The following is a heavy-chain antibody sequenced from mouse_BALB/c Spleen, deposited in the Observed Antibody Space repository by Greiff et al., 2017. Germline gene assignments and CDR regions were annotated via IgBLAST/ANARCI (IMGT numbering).Heavy chain of an antibody. CDR1: GYSFTGYY. V-gene: IGHV1S34*01. J-gene: IGHJ3*01. CDR3: ARGELSPFAY. Sequence: LVQTGASVKISCTASGYSFTGYYMHWVKQSHGKSLEWIGYISCYNGATSYNQKFTGKATFTVDTSSSTAYMQFNSLTSEDSAVYYCARGELSPFAYWGQGTLVTVSA. CDR2: ISCYNGAT.